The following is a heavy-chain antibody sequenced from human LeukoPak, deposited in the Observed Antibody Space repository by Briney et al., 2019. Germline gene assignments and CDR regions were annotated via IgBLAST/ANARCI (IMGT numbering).Heavy chain of an antibody. CDR2: INPNSGGT. Sequence: GASVKVSCKASGYTFTGYYMHWVRQAPGQGLEWMGWINPNSGGTNYAQKFQGWVTMTRDTSISTAYMELSRLRSDDTAVYYCARSYSGYDLLSDYWGQGTLVTVSS. J-gene: IGHJ4*02. CDR1: GYTFTGYY. CDR3: ARSYSGYDLLSDY. D-gene: IGHD5-12*01. V-gene: IGHV1-2*04.